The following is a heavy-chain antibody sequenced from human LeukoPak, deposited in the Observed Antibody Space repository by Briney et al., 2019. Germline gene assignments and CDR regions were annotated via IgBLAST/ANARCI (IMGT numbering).Heavy chain of an antibody. J-gene: IGHJ4*02. CDR1: GGSISSYY. CDR3: TRTYYYDSSGYYRRPLYYFDY. V-gene: IGHV4-59*01. CDR2: IYYSGST. D-gene: IGHD3-22*01. Sequence: SETLSLTCTVSGGSISSYYWSWIRQPPGKGLEWIGYIYYSGSTNYNPSLKSQVTISVYTSKNQFSLKLSSVTAADTAVYYCTRTYYYDSSGYYRRPLYYFDYWGQGTLVTVSS.